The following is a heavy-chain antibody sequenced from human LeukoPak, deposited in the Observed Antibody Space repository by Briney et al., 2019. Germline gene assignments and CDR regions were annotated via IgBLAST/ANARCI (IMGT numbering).Heavy chain of an antibody. CDR3: AKDSSESGSYYAYIDY. D-gene: IGHD1-26*01. V-gene: IGHV3-43*02. CDR2: ISGDGGNT. J-gene: IGHJ4*02. CDR1: GFPFDDYA. Sequence: GGSLRLSCAASGFPFDDYAMHWVRQAPGKGLEWVSLISGDGGNTYYADSVKGRFTISRDNSKNSLYVQMNSLRTEDTALYYCAKDSSESGSYYAYIDYWGQGTLVTVSS.